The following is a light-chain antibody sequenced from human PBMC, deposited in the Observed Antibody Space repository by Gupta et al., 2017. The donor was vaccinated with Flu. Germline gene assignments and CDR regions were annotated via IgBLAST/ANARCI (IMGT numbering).Light chain of an antibody. Sequence: QSVLTQPPSASGTPGQRVTISCSGSSSNIGSNYVYWYQQLPGTAPKLLIYRNNQRPSGVPDRFSGSKSGTSASLAISGLRSEDEADYYCAAWDDSLGGEVFGTGTKVTVL. CDR2: RNN. J-gene: IGLJ1*01. V-gene: IGLV1-47*01. CDR1: SSNIGSNY. CDR3: AAWDDSLGGEV.